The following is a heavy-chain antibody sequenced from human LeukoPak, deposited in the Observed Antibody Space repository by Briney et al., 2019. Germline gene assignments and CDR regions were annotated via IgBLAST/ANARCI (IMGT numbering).Heavy chain of an antibody. CDR3: ARHSHTSPYYYYGMDV. V-gene: IGHV3-21*01. J-gene: IGHJ6*02. D-gene: IGHD2-21*01. Sequence: GGSLRLSCAASGFTFSSYSMNWVRQAPGKGLEWVSSISSSSSYIYYADSVKGRFTISRDNAKNSLYLQMNSLRAEDTAVYYCARHSHTSPYYYYGMDVWGQGTTVTVSS. CDR2: ISSSSSYI. CDR1: GFTFSSYS.